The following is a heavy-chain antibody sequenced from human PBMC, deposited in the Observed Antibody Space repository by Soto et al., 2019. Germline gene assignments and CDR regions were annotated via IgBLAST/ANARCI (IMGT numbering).Heavy chain of an antibody. D-gene: IGHD3-10*01. CDR1: GFTFSSYA. J-gene: IGHJ4*02. V-gene: IGHV3-30-3*01. CDR2: ISYDGSNK. Sequence: GGSLRLSCAASGFTFSSYAMHWVRQAPGKGLEWVAVISYDGSNKYYADSVKGRFTISRDNSKNTLYLQMNSLRAEDTAVYYCASDSLWPCDYWGQGTLVTVSS. CDR3: ASDSLWPCDY.